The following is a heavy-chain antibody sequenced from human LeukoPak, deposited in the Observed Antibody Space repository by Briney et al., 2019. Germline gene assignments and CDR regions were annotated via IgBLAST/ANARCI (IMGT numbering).Heavy chain of an antibody. CDR3: ARGSAI. J-gene: IGHJ4*02. CDR1: GGSINSFY. V-gene: IGHV4-59*01. CDR2: ISYSGNT. D-gene: IGHD6-19*01. Sequence: PSETLSLTCPVSGGSINSFYWSWIRQPPGKGLEWIGYISYSGNTNYNPSLKSRVTISLDTSKTQFFLKLISVTAADTALYYCARGSAIWGQGILVTVSS.